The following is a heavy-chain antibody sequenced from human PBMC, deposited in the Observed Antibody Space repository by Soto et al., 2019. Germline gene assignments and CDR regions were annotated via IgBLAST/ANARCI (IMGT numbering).Heavy chain of an antibody. CDR3: ARDLGYYYGSGSYFGAFDY. CDR1: GYTFTSYY. V-gene: IGHV1-46*01. D-gene: IGHD3-10*01. J-gene: IGHJ4*02. Sequence: ASVKVSCKASGYTFTSYYIHWVRQAPGQGLEWMGIINPSGGSTSYAQKFQGRVTMTRDTSTSTVYMELSSLTSEDTAVYYCARDLGYYYGSGSYFGAFDYWGQGTLVTVSS. CDR2: INPSGGST.